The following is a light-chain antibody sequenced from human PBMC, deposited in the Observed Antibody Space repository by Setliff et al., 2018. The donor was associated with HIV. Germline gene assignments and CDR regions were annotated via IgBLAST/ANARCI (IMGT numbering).Light chain of an antibody. Sequence: QSVLTQPASVSGSPGQSITISCTGTSSDVGGYNYVSWYQQHPGKAPKLMIYDVSKRPSGVSNRFSGSKSGNTASLTISGLRAEDEADYYCSSYTSSSTFVVFGGGTKVTVL. CDR3: SSYTSSSTFVV. CDR1: SSDVGGYNY. CDR2: DVS. V-gene: IGLV2-14*01. J-gene: IGLJ2*01.